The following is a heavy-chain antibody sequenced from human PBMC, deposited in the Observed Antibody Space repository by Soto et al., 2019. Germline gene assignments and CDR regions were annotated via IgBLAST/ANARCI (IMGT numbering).Heavy chain of an antibody. CDR3: GRELWGLLFTRGDNYYMDV. V-gene: IGHV4-31*03. J-gene: IGHJ6*03. D-gene: IGHD3-10*01. CDR2: IYYSGST. Sequence: PSETLSLTCTVSGGSISSGGYYWSWIRQHPGKGLEWIGYIYYSGSTYYNPSLKSRVTISVDTSKNQFSLKLSSVTTADTAVYYCGRELWGLLFTRGDNYYMDVWGKGTTVTVSS. CDR1: GGSISSGGYY.